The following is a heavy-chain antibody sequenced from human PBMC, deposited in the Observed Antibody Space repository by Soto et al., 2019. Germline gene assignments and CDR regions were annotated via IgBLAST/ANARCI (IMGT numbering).Heavy chain of an antibody. Sequence: SGPTLVNPTETLTLTCTVSRFSLSNAKMGVSWIRQPPGKALEWLAHSFSDDEKSFTRSLKSRLTISKDTSKSQVVLTMTNMDPEDTATYYCARIVDLCGGDCRVYYCHYWGHGTLVTVSS. V-gene: IGHV2-26*01. CDR3: ARIVDLCGGDCRVYYCHY. CDR1: RFSLSNAKMG. J-gene: IGHJ4*01. CDR2: SFSDDEK. D-gene: IGHD2-21*02.